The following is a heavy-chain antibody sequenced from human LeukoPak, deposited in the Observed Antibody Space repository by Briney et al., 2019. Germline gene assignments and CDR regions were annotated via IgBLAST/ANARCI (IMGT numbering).Heavy chain of an antibody. V-gene: IGHV4-34*01. D-gene: IGHD2-15*01. CDR2: SNDSGGT. CDR3: ARLSVVGAALEYYYYYMDV. Sequence: PSETLSLTCAVYGGTFSGYYWSWIRQPPGKRLEWVGESNDSGGTNYNPSLKSRVTISADKSKNQVSLKLTSVTAADTAVYYCARLSVVGAALEYYYYYMDVWGQGTTVTVSS. J-gene: IGHJ6*03. CDR1: GGTFSGYY.